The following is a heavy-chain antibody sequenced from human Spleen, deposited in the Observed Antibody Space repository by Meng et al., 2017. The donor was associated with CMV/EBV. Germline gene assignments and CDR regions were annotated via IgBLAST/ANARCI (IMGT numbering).Heavy chain of an antibody. Sequence: GESLKISCAASGFTFTSYAMSWVRQAPGKGLEWVSLSTPRGTTHYADSVRGRFTISRDHSKNTLYLQMSSLRAEDTAVYYCAKDQIGLLPGDPYYDHWGQGTLVTVSS. J-gene: IGHJ4*02. CDR2: STPRGTT. CDR1: GFTFTSYA. V-gene: IGHV3-23*01. CDR3: AKDQIGLLPGDPYYDH. D-gene: IGHD6-19*01.